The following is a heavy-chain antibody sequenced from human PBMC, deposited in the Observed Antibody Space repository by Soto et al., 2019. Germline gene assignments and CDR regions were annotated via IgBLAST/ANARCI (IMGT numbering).Heavy chain of an antibody. Sequence: LVESGGGVVQPGRSLTLSCGGAGFSFESYSMHWVRQAPGKGLEWVATVSFDSKNKYYIDSVEGRFTLSRDNAKNIVYLQMNSLRHGDTAVYYCAKETVQTTYSFYGMDVWGPGTTVTVSS. J-gene: IGHJ6*02. CDR1: GFSFESYS. V-gene: IGHV3-33*03. D-gene: IGHD4-4*01. CDR3: AKETVQTTYSFYGMDV. CDR2: VSFDSKNK.